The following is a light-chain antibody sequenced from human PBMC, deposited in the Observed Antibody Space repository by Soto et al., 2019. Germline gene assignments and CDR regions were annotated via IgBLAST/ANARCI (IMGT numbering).Light chain of an antibody. Sequence: QSVLTQPPSASGTPGQRVTISCSGSTPNIGTNYVYWYQQLPGTAPKLLIYRNDQRPSGVPDRFSGSKSGTPASLAISGLRSEAEADYFCAAWDDSLSGFHVLGTGTQVNV. CDR2: RND. CDR1: TPNIGTNY. J-gene: IGLJ1*01. CDR3: AAWDDSLSGFHV. V-gene: IGLV1-47*01.